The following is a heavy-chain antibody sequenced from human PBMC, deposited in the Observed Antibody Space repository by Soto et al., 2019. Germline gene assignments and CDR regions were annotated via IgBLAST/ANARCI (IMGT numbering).Heavy chain of an antibody. V-gene: IGHV4-39*01. CDR1: GDSIPSRSYY. D-gene: IGHD3-10*01. CDR2: IWNSGTT. J-gene: IGHJ6*02. CDR3: AGSWYYGSGSYSGMDV. Sequence: PSETLSLTCTASGDSIPSRSYYWGWIRQPPGWGLEWIGSIWNSGTTYYNPSLKSRVTISVDTSKNQFSLRLSSVTAADTAVYYCAGSWYYGSGSYSGMDVWGQGTTVT.